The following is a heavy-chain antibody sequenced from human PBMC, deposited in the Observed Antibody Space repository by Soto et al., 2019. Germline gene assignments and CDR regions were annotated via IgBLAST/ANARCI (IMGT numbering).Heavy chain of an antibody. CDR2: MYINGRT. Sequence: PSETLSLTCTFSVASVRAYSWSWIRHSAGKGLEWIGHMYINGRTNYIPSLKSRITMSVDTSKNQFSLNLKFVTAADTAVYFCARDKYGAADILGQGTMVTVSS. J-gene: IGHJ3*02. CDR1: VASVRAYS. V-gene: IGHV4-4*07. D-gene: IGHD3-10*01. CDR3: ARDKYGAADI.